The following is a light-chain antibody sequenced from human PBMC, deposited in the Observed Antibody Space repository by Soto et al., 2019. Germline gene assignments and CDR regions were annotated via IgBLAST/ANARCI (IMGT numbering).Light chain of an antibody. J-gene: IGLJ1*01. V-gene: IGLV1-47*02. Sequence: QSVLTQPPSASGTPGQRVTISCSGSSSNIGSNYVYWYQQLPGTAPKLLIYSNIQRPSGVPDRFSGSKSGTSASLAISGLRSEDEADYYCAVWDDSLSGYVFGTGTKVTVL. CDR2: SNI. CDR1: SSNIGSNY. CDR3: AVWDDSLSGYV.